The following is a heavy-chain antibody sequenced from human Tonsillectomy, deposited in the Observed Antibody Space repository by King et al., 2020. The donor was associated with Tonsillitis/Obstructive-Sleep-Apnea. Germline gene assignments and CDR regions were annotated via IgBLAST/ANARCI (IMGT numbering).Heavy chain of an antibody. CDR1: GFTFDDYT. Sequence: VQLVESGGVGVQPGGSLRLSCAASGFTFDDYTMHWVRQAPGKGLEWVSLISWDGGSTYYAGSVKGRFTISRDNSKNSLYLQMNSLRTEDTALYCCAKDRTMTTVTHGFDYWGQGTLVTVSS. V-gene: IGHV3-43*01. D-gene: IGHD4-11*01. J-gene: IGHJ4*02. CDR2: ISWDGGST. CDR3: AKDRTMTTVTHGFDY.